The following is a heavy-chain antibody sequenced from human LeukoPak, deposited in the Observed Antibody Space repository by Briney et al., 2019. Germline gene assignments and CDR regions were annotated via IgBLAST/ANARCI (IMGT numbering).Heavy chain of an antibody. J-gene: IGHJ4*02. CDR2: IWYDGSNK. V-gene: IGHV3-33*01. CDR3: ARDVDYGDSFFDY. Sequence: GRSLRLSCAETGFTFSGYGMRSGRQAPGKRLEWVAVIWYDGSNKYYADSVKGRFTISRDNSKNTLYLQMNSLRAEDTAVYYCARDVDYGDSFFDYWGQGTLVTVPS. D-gene: IGHD4-17*01. CDR1: GFTFSGYG.